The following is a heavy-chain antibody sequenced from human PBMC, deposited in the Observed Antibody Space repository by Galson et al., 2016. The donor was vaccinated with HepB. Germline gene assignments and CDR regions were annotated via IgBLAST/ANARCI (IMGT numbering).Heavy chain of an antibody. CDR3: ARDRLWFGDNYLDY. Sequence: SLRLSCAASGLTFSSYEMNWVRQAPGQGLEWVSYISSRGNTIYYADSVKGRFTISRDNSKNTVYLQINSLRVDDTAVYYCARDRLWFGDNYLDYWGQGTLVTVSS. CDR2: ISSRGNTI. V-gene: IGHV3-48*03. J-gene: IGHJ4*02. CDR1: GLTFSSYE. D-gene: IGHD3-10*01.